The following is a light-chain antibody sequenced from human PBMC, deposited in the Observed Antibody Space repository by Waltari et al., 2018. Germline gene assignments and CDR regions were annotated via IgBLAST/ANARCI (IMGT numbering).Light chain of an antibody. CDR3: HQYNAYPWT. J-gene: IGKJ1*01. CDR1: QTISNW. CDR2: KAS. Sequence: DVQMTQSPSTLSASVGDRVTIPCRASQTISNWLAWYQQKPGKAPTLLIYKASSLQGGVPSRFSGSGSGAEFTLTISSLQPDDFATYYCHQYNAYPWTFGQGTKVEIK. V-gene: IGKV1-5*03.